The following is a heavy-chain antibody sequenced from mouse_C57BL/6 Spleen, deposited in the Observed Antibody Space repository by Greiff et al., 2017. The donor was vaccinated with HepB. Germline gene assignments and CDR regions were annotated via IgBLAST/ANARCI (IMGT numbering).Heavy chain of an antibody. Sequence: QVQLQQSGAELARPGASVKMSCKASGYTFTSYTMHWVKQRPGQGLEWIGYINPSSGYTKYNQKFKDKATLTADKSSSTAYMQLSSLASEDSAVYCCARSAGRAQAVFDYWGQGATLTVAS. CDR2: INPSSGYT. CDR3: ARSAGRAQAVFDY. V-gene: IGHV1-4*01. D-gene: IGHD3-2*02. J-gene: IGHJ2*01. CDR1: GYTFTSYT.